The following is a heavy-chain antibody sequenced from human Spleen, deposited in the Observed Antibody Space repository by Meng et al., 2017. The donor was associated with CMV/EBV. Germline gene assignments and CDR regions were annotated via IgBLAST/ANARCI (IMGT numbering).Heavy chain of an antibody. CDR1: GGSVSSGSYF. D-gene: IGHD6-19*01. CDR3: ARGGAVAGTGLGS. Sequence: SETLSLTCTVSGGSVSSGSYFWNWIRQPPGKGLEWISYMYYSGSTNYNPSLKSRVTISVDTSKNQVSLRLNSVTAADTAVYYCARGGAVAGTGLGSWGQGTLVTVSS. J-gene: IGHJ5*02. CDR2: MYYSGST. V-gene: IGHV4-61*01.